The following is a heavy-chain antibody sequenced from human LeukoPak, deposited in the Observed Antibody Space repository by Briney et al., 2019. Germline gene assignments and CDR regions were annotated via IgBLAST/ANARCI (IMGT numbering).Heavy chain of an antibody. J-gene: IGHJ3*02. CDR1: GFTFDDYA. D-gene: IGHD3-22*01. CDR2: ISGDGGSI. Sequence: GGSLRLSCAASGFTFDDYAIYWVRQGPGKGLEWVSLISGDGGSIYYADSVKGRFTISRDNFKNTLYLQMNSLRAEDTAVYYCAKDYYDSSGYYRHAFDIWGQGTMVTVSS. V-gene: IGHV3-43*02. CDR3: AKDYYDSSGYYRHAFDI.